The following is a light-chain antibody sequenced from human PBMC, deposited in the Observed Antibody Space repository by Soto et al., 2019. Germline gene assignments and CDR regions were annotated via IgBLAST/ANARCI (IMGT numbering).Light chain of an antibody. V-gene: IGLV2-14*01. J-gene: IGLJ1*01. Sequence: QSVLTQPASVSGSPGQSITISCTGTRSDVGGYNYVPWYQQHPGKAPKLMIYDVSNRPSGVSNRFSGSKSGNTASLTISGLQAEDEADYYCSSYTSSSDLDVFGTGTKVTVL. CDR2: DVS. CDR1: RSDVGGYNY. CDR3: SSYTSSSDLDV.